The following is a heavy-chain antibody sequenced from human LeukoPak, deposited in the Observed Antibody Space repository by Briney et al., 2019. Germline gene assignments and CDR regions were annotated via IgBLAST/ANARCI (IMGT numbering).Heavy chain of an antibody. V-gene: IGHV3-21*01. CDR1: GFTFNNYN. J-gene: IGHJ6*03. CDR3: ARDPYSGNYGNYYYYYMDV. D-gene: IGHD1-26*01. Sequence: PGGSLRLSCATSGFTFNNYNMNWVRQAPGRALEWVSSITSSGTYIFYADSVKGRFTISRDNAKNSLYLQMNSLGPEDTAVYYCARDPYSGNYGNYYYYYMDVWGKGTSVTVSS. CDR2: ITSSGTYI.